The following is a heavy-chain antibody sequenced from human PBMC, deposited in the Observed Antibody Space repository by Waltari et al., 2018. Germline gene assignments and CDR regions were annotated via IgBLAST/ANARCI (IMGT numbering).Heavy chain of an antibody. CDR2: INSDGGGT. Sequence: EVQLVESGGDLGQPGGSLRLSCAASGFTFSSYRMHWVRQAPGKGLVEVSRINSDGGGTSYADSVKGRFTISRDNAKNTLYLQMNSLRVEDTAVYYCARGWGGTVTTLFDSWGQGSLVTVSS. J-gene: IGHJ4*02. CDR1: GFTFSSYR. CDR3: ARGWGGTVTTLFDS. V-gene: IGHV3-74*01. D-gene: IGHD4-17*01.